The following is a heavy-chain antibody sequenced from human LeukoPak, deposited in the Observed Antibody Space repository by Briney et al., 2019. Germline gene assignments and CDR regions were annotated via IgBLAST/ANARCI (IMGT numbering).Heavy chain of an antibody. Sequence: PSETLSLTCNVSGGSISSYYWSWIRQPAGKGLEWIGRIYTSGSTYYNPSLKSRVTMSVDTSKNQFSLKLSSVTAADTAVYYCARTRGGLLSYYYMDVWGKGTTVTISS. V-gene: IGHV4-4*07. CDR3: ARTRGGLLSYYYMDV. D-gene: IGHD3-10*01. J-gene: IGHJ6*03. CDR2: IYTSGST. CDR1: GGSISSYY.